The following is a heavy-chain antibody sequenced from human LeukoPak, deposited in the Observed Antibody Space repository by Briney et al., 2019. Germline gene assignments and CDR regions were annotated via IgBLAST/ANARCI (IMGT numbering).Heavy chain of an antibody. J-gene: IGHJ4*02. CDR1: GGSISSSSYY. V-gene: IGHV4-39*01. Sequence: SETLSLTCTVSGGSISSSSYYWGWIRQPPGKGLEGIGSIYYSGSTYYNPSLKSRVTISVDTSKNQFSLKLSSVTAADTAVYYCARLGRFSYYDSSGYWYYFDYWGQGTLVTVSS. D-gene: IGHD3-22*01. CDR3: ARLGRFSYYDSSGYWYYFDY. CDR2: IYYSGST.